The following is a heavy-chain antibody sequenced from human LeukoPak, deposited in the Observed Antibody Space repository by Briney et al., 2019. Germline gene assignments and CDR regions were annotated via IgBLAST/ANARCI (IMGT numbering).Heavy chain of an antibody. CDR1: GFTFSSYA. Sequence: GGSLRLSCAASGFTFSSYAMHWVRQAPGKGLEWVAVISYDGSNKYYADSVKGRFTISRDNSKNTLYLQMNSLRAEDTAVYYCARDGSGSYLDYYYYMDVWGKGTTVTVSS. J-gene: IGHJ6*03. CDR3: ARDGSGSYLDYYYYMDV. D-gene: IGHD1-26*01. CDR2: ISYDGSNK. V-gene: IGHV3-30-3*01.